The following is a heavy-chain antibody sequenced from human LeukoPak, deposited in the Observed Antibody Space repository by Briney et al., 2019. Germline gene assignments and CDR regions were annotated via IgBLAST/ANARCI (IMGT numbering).Heavy chain of an antibody. Sequence: GGSLRLSCAASGFTFSSYGMHWVRQAPGKGLEWVAVISYDGSNKYYADSVKGRFTISRDNSKNTLYLQMNNLRAEDTAIYYCARVGSRYCSGANCYDGFWGQGTLVSVSS. D-gene: IGHD2-15*01. CDR2: ISYDGSNK. CDR1: GFTFSSYG. J-gene: IGHJ4*02. V-gene: IGHV3-30*03. CDR3: ARVGSRYCSGANCYDGF.